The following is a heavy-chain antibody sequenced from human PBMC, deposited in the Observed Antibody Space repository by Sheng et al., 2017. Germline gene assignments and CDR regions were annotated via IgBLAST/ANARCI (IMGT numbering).Heavy chain of an antibody. V-gene: IGHV1-18*01. J-gene: IGHJ4*02. CDR3: ARDSYYDFWSGYRLYYFDY. D-gene: IGHD3-3*01. Sequence: QVQLVQSGAEVKKPGASVKVSCKASGYTFTSYGISWVRQAPGQGLEWMGWISAYNGNTNYAQKLQGRVTMTTDTSTSTAYMELRSLRSDDTAVYYCARDSYYDFWSGYRLYYFDYWGQGTLVTVSS. CDR2: ISAYNGNT. CDR1: GYTFTSYG.